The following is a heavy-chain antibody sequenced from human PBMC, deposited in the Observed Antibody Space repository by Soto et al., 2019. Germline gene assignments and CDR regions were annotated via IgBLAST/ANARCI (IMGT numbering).Heavy chain of an antibody. J-gene: IGHJ4*02. CDR1: VFTFSSYG. D-gene: IGHD2-15*01. CDR2: IWYDGSNK. V-gene: IGHV3-33*01. Sequence: GGSLRLSGAASVFTFSSYGMHWVRQGPGKGLEWVAVIWYDGSNKYYADSVKGRFTISRDNSKNTLYLQMNSLRAEDTAVYYCARDRSLVAATHYFDYWGQGTLVTVSS. CDR3: ARDRSLVAATHYFDY.